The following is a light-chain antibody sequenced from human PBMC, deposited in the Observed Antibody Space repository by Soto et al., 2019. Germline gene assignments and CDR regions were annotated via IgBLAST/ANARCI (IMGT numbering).Light chain of an antibody. Sequence: DIQMTQSPSSLSASVGDRVTLTCRASQDIGQYLAWYQQRPGKVPKLLIYYVSNLQSGVPSRFSGSGSGTEFTLSNSSLQPEDVATYYCLRYTKDAPGTFGQGTKVEI. V-gene: IGKV1-27*01. J-gene: IGKJ1*01. CDR2: YVS. CDR3: LRYTKDAPGT. CDR1: QDIGQY.